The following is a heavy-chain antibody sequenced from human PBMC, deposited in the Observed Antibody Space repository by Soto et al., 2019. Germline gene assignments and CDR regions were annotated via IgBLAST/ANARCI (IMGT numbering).Heavy chain of an antibody. D-gene: IGHD3-16*01. CDR2: IHYSEST. CDR3: TSGAWGYAFDV. V-gene: IGHV4-31*03. CDR1: GDSISSGGYY. J-gene: IGHJ3*01. Sequence: QVQLQESGPGLVKPSQTLSLTCTVSGDSISSGGYYWTWIRQHPGKGLEWIAYIHYSESTYYNPSLKSRVVVSMDTSKNQFSLRLSSVTAADTAVYYCTSGAWGYAFDVWGQGTMVTVSS.